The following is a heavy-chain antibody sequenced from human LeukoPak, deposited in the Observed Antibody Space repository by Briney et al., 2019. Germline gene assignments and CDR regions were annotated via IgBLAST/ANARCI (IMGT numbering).Heavy chain of an antibody. V-gene: IGHV1-2*02. Sequence: ASVKVSCKASGYGFTAYYMQWVSQAPGQGLEWMGWINPNNSGTNYAQKFQGRVTVTRDTSTSTAYMELSGLRSDDTAVYYCAKEARGWYFDAWGRGTLVTVST. CDR1: GYGFTAYY. CDR3: AKEARGWYFDA. J-gene: IGHJ2*01. CDR2: INPNNSGT.